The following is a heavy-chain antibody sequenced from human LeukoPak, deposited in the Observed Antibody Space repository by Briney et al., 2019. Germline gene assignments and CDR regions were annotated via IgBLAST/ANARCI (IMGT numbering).Heavy chain of an antibody. J-gene: IGHJ4*02. CDR2: ISVSGTTI. V-gene: IGHV3-48*03. CDR3: ARIVNWDFDY. Sequence: PGGSLRLSCAASGFTFSSYEMNWVRQAPGEGLEWVSHISVSGTTIYYADSVKGRFTISRDNAKNSLYLQMNSLRAEDTAVYYCARIVNWDFDYWGQGTLVTVSS. D-gene: IGHD7-27*01. CDR1: GFTFSSYE.